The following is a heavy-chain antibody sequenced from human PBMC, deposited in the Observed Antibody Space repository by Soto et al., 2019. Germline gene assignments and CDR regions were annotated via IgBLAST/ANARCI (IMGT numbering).Heavy chain of an antibody. CDR1: GGSFSGYY. CDR3: ARGAGPLLGDYDYVWGSYRYSVRSPPFDY. J-gene: IGHJ4*02. Sequence: QVQLQQWGAGLLKPSETLSLTCAVYGGSFSGYYWSWIRQPPGKGLEWIGEINHSGSTNYNPSLKSRVTISVDTSKNQFSLKLSSVTAADTAVYYCARGAGPLLGDYDYVWGSYRYSVRSPPFDYWGQGTLVTVSS. CDR2: INHSGST. D-gene: IGHD3-16*02. V-gene: IGHV4-34*01.